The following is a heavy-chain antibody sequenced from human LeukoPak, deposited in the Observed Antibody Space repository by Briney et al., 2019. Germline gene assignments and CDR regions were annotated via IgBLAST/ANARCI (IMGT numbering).Heavy chain of an antibody. CDR3: ASQRDYGNYIPLWD. CDR1: GGSITNNDYF. D-gene: IGHD4-11*01. CDR2: VYYTGTT. Sequence: PSETLSLTCTVSGGSITNNDYFWGWIRQPPGKGLEWIGSVYYTGTTYYNPSLKSRVTMSVDTSKNHFSLNLNSVTAADTAVYFCASQRDYGNYIPLWDWGQGTLVTVSS. J-gene: IGHJ4*02. V-gene: IGHV4-39*02.